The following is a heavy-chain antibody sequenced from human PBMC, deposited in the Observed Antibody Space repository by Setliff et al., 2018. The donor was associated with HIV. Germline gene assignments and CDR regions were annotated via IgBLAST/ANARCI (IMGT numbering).Heavy chain of an antibody. CDR3: TTEENLEGYSTFLIDY. Sequence: GASVKVSCKASGYTFTDYYMHWVQQAPGKGLEWMGRVDPEDGETIYAEKFQGRVTITADTSTDTAYMELSSLRSEDTAVYYCTTEENLEGYSTFLIDYWGQGTLVTVSS. D-gene: IGHD6-13*01. J-gene: IGHJ4*02. V-gene: IGHV1-69-2*01. CDR2: VDPEDGET. CDR1: GYTFTDYY.